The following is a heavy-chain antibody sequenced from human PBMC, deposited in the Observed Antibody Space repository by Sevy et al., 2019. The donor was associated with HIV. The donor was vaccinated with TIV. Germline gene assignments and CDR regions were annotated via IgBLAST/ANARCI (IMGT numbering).Heavy chain of an antibody. CDR2: ISVSGSTI. CDR1: GFTFSSYS. CDR3: ARLSGYSSSWSYFDY. D-gene: IGHD6-13*01. Sequence: GSLRLSCAASGFTFSSYSMNWVRQAPGKGLEWVSYISVSGSTIYYADSVKGRFTISRDNAKNSLYLQMNSLRAEDTAVYYCARLSGYSSSWSYFDYWGQGTLVTVSS. J-gene: IGHJ4*02. V-gene: IGHV3-48*01.